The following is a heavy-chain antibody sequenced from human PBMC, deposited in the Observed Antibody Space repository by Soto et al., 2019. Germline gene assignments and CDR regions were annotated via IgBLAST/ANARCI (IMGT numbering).Heavy chain of an antibody. Sequence: SETLSLTCTVPGGSVNIGTYYWSWIRQPPGKGLEWIGFIHYSGSTNYNPSLKSRVTISVDRSKNQFSLKLRSVTAADTAVSYCARAAPRYCSGGSCYSGRDYCGQGTLVTVSS. CDR2: IHYSGST. J-gene: IGHJ4*02. D-gene: IGHD2-15*01. CDR1: GGSVNIGTYY. V-gene: IGHV4-61*01. CDR3: ARAAPRYCSGGSCYSGRDY.